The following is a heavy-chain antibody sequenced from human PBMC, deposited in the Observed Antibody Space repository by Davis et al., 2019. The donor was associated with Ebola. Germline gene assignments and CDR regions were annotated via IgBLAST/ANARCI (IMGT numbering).Heavy chain of an antibody. CDR3: ARGHDFWSGYFDY. CDR1: GFTFSSYG. D-gene: IGHD3-3*01. J-gene: IGHJ4*02. V-gene: IGHV3-30*03. Sequence: GESLKISCAASGFTFSSYGMHWVRQAPGKGLEWVAVISYDGSNKYYADSVKGRFTISRDNSKNTLYLQMNSLRAEDTAVYYCARGHDFWSGYFDYWGQGTLVTVSS. CDR2: ISYDGSNK.